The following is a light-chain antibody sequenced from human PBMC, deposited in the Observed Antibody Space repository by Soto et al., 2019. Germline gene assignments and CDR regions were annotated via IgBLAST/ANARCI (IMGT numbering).Light chain of an antibody. CDR2: NDY. J-gene: IGLJ7*01. Sequence: QSVLTQPPSTSGTPGQTVTISCSGSNSNIGRNPVNWYQKLPGTAPKLFIYNDYQRPSGVPDRFSGSKSGTSAYLAISGLQSEDEADYYCEAWYDSLNGAVFGGGTQLTVL. V-gene: IGLV1-44*01. CDR3: EAWYDSLNGAV. CDR1: NSNIGRNP.